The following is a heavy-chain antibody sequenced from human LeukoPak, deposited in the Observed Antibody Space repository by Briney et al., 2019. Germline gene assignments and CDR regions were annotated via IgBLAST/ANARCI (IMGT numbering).Heavy chain of an antibody. D-gene: IGHD1-26*01. CDR1: GFSFNNYA. J-gene: IGHJ4*02. CDR2: ISYDGRDE. CDR3: AKGLVGYSNAY. Sequence: GGSLRLSCAVSGFSFNNYAMHWVRQAPGKGLEWVAVISYDGRDERYADSVKGRFTFTRDNSNNTLYLYIESLRAEDTAVYFCAKGLVGYSNAYWGQGTQVIVAS. V-gene: IGHV3-30*04.